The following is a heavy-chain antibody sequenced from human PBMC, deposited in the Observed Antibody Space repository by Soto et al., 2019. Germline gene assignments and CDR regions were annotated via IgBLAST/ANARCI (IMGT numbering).Heavy chain of an antibody. CDR3: GREWDSESGFWGGPLGRGQFGP. Sequence: QVQLVQSGAEVKKPGSSVNVSCKTSGGTFGNSAVAWVRQAPGQGLEWMGGIVPMFGTANYAQKFQGRLTVHGGDPAGTSLMGAGRLRSYVTGRYFWGREWDSESGFWGGPLGRGQFGPWGQGTLVTVSS. J-gene: IGHJ5*02. CDR2: IVPMFGTA. CDR1: GGTFGNSA. V-gene: IGHV1-69*12. D-gene: IGHD3-16*01.